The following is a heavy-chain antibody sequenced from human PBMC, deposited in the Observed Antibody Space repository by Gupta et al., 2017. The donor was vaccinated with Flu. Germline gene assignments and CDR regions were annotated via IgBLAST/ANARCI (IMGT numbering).Heavy chain of an antibody. CDR2: SSSSAVT. CDR3: ARGHWDS. CDR1: GFSFSDYE. Sequence: EVRLVESGGDLVQPGGSLRLSCVGSGFSFSDYEMNWVRLAPGKGLEWVSCSSSSAVTYNTDSVKGRFTIYRDNARNSVYLQMNSLRVEYTAIYYCARGHWDSWGQGTQGIGS. J-gene: IGHJ4*02. V-gene: IGHV3-48*03.